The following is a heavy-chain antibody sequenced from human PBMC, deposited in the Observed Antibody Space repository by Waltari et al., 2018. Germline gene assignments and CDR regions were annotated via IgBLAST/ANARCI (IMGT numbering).Heavy chain of an antibody. Sequence: QVQLQESGPGLVKPSETLSLTCTVSGGSISSGSYSWNWIRQPAGRGLEWIGRFFPSGCSNYNPSLTPRVTISLDTSKNQLSLNLTSVTAADTAVYYCVRGGAGYYGSGPLGYWGQGTLVTVSS. J-gene: IGHJ4*02. CDR3: VRGGAGYYGSGPLGY. CDR1: GGSISSGSYS. D-gene: IGHD3-10*01. V-gene: IGHV4-61*02. CDR2: FFPSGCS.